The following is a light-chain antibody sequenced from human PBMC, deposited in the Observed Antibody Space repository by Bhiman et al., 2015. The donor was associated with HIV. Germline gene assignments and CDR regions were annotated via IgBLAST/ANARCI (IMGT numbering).Light chain of an antibody. CDR3: QAWDSSTFYV. CDR1: TLGNTF. J-gene: IGLJ1*01. V-gene: IGLV3-1*01. CDR2: QNA. Sequence: SYELTQPPSVSVSPGRSAGITCSGDTLGNTFVSWYQVKPGQSPVLVIYQNAKRPSGIPERFSGSNSGNTATLTISGTQAMDEADYYCQAWDSSTFYVFGTGTKVTVL.